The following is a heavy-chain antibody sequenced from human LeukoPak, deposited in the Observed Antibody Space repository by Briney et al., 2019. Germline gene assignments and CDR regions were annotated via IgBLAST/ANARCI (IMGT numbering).Heavy chain of an antibody. CDR1: GFTFSSYG. CDR2: ISYDGSNK. J-gene: IGHJ4*02. D-gene: IGHD5-12*01. Sequence: GGSLRLSCAAYGFTFSSYGMRWVRQAPGKGLEWVAVISYDGSNKYYADFEKGRFTISGDNSKNTLYQQRNRLRAEAAAEYYCAKDRGYSGYDSFFDHWGQGTLVTVSS. CDR3: AKDRGYSGYDSFFDH. V-gene: IGHV3-30*18.